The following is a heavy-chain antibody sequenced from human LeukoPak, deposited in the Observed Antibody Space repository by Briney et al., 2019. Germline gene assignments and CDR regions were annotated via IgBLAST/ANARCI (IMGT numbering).Heavy chain of an antibody. V-gene: IGHV3-23*01. CDR1: GFTFSSYA. D-gene: IGHD1-26*01. CDR2: ISGSGGST. J-gene: IGHJ3*02. Sequence: GGSLRLSCAASGFTFSSYAMSWVRQAPGKGLEWVSAISGSGGSTYYADSVKGRFTISRDNSKNTLYLQMNSLRAEDTAVYYCAKDLRGSYSSPGNAFDIWGQGTMVTVSS. CDR3: AKDLRGSYSSPGNAFDI.